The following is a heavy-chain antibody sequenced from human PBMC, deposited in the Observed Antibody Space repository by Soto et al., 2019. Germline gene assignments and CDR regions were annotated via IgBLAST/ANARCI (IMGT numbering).Heavy chain of an antibody. CDR2: IYHSGST. Sequence: LSLTCTVSGGSISSGDYYWSWIRQPPGKGLEWIGYIYHSGSTYYNPSPKSRVTISVDTSKNQFSLKLSSVTAADTAVYYCARERPDGARLDPWGQGTLVTVSS. D-gene: IGHD6-6*01. V-gene: IGHV4-30-4*01. J-gene: IGHJ5*02. CDR1: GGSISSGDYY. CDR3: ARERPDGARLDP.